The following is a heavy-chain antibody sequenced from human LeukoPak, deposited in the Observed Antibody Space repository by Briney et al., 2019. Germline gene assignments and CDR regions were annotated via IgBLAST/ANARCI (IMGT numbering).Heavy chain of an antibody. Sequence: SETLSLTCTVSGGSISSYYWSWMRQPPGKGLEWIGYIHCSGNTNYNPSLKSRVTISLGTSRTQFSLKLTSVSAADTAVYYCASSEWNYARWGQGILVTVSS. J-gene: IGHJ4*02. CDR2: IHCSGNT. CDR3: ASSEWNYAR. CDR1: GGSISSYY. V-gene: IGHV4-59*08. D-gene: IGHD1-7*01.